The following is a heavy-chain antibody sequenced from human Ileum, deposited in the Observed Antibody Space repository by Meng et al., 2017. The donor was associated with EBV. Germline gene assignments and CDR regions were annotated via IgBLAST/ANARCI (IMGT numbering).Heavy chain of an antibody. Sequence: QVRRQESGPGRVKPSETLSLTSAVFGGSISRSAWWSWVRQPPGKGLEWIGETSHSGSTNYSPSLKSRVTISLDKSKNQLSLKLNSVTAADTAVHYCASSDYYRSDYWGQGTLVTVSS. D-gene: IGHD3-22*01. CDR1: GGSISRSAW. CDR3: ASSDYYRSDY. J-gene: IGHJ4*02. V-gene: IGHV4-4*02. CDR2: TSHSGST.